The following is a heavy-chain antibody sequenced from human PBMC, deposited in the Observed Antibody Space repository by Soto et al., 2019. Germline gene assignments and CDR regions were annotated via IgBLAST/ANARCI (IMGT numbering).Heavy chain of an antibody. D-gene: IGHD3-16*01. CDR1: GYTFTRSG. J-gene: IGHJ6*02. CDR3: ARMGDVPYYYYGMDV. V-gene: IGHV1-18*01. CDR2: INGYNGNT. Sequence: QVQLVQSGAEVKKPGASVKVSCKASGYTFTRSGISWVRQAPGQGLEWMGGINGYNGNTNYTQKIQGRITMTTDTPTSTAYMELRSLRSDDTAVYYCARMGDVPYYYYGMDVWGQGTTVIVSS.